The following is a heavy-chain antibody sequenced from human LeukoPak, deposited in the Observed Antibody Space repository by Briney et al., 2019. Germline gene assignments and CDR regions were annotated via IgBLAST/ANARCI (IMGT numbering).Heavy chain of an antibody. J-gene: IGHJ4*02. D-gene: IGHD6-13*01. CDR2: IYHSGST. Sequence: SETLALTCAGSCGSISRSNWWRWVRQPPAKALEWSGEIYHSGSTNYNPSLKSRVTISVDKSKNQFSLKLSSVTAADTAVYYCARVRMAAGTLYYFDYWGQGTLVSVSS. CDR3: ARVRMAAGTLYYFDY. CDR1: CGSISRSNW. V-gene: IGHV4-4*02.